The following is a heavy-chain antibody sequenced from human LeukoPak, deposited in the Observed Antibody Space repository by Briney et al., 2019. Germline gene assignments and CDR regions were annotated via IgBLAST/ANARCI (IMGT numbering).Heavy chain of an antibody. CDR2: ISVSGGRT. Sequence: PGGSLRLSCAASGFTSSSYAMSWVRQAPGKGVEWVSAISVSGGRTYSAPSVKARFPISRANSKNTLSLQMHRLSADDTAVYYCAKLSVSLVYALGSYLDYWGQGTLVTVSS. V-gene: IGHV3-23*01. D-gene: IGHD3-10*01. J-gene: IGHJ4*02. CDR3: AKLSVSLVYALGSYLDY. CDR1: GFTSSSYA.